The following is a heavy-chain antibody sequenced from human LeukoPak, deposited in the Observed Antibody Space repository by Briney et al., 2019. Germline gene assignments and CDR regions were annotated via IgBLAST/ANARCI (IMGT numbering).Heavy chain of an antibody. CDR2: ISRSGGTT. V-gene: IGHV3-23*01. CDR3: AADLSLGDGDYGMDV. Sequence: GGSLRLSCAASGFTLRNYAMSWVRQAPGKGLEWVSDISRSGGTTYYADSVKGRFTISRDNPNNTLYLQMNSLRAEDTAVYYCAADLSLGDGDYGMDVWGQGTTVTVSS. D-gene: IGHD3-16*01. CDR1: GFTLRNYA. J-gene: IGHJ6*02.